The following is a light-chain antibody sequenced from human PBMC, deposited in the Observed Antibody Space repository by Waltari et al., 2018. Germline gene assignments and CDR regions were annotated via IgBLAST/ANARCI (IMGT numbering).Light chain of an antibody. Sequence: QSALTQPASVSGSPGQSITISCSGTSTDVGAYQFVSWYQHHPGKVPKLILFEVLNRPSGVSDRFSGSKSGNTASLTISALQAEDEASYFCSSYTSNSAPDLCGTVTKVTVV. V-gene: IGLV2-14*01. CDR3: SSYTSNSAPDL. J-gene: IGLJ1*01. CDR2: EVL. CDR1: STDVGAYQF.